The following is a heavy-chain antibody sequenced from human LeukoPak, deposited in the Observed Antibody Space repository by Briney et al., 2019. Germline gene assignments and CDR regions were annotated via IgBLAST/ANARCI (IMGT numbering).Heavy chain of an antibody. V-gene: IGHV4-31*03. J-gene: IGHJ4*02. D-gene: IGHD3-16*01. Sequence: SETLSLTCTVSGGSISSGGYYWNWIRQHPGKDLEWIGYIYYNGSTYYNPSLKSRVTISLDPSKNQFLLSLNSLTAADTAVFHCARQGSYGKAPFDYWGQGLLVTVSS. CDR3: ARQGSYGKAPFDY. CDR2: IYYNGST. CDR1: GGSISSGGYY.